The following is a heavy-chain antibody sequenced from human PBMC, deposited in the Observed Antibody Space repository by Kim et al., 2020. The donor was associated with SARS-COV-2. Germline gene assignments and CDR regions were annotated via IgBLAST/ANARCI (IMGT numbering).Heavy chain of an antibody. D-gene: IGHD1-26*01. CDR1: GFTFGDYA. CDR3: AKDIQWEPVIVDY. CDR2: ISWNSGSI. J-gene: IGHJ4*02. Sequence: GGSLRLSCAASGFTFGDYAMHWVRQAPGKGLEWVSGISWNSGSIGYADSVKGRFTISRDNAKNSLYLQMNSLRAEDTALYYCAKDIQWEPVIVDYWGQGTLVTVSS. V-gene: IGHV3-9*01.